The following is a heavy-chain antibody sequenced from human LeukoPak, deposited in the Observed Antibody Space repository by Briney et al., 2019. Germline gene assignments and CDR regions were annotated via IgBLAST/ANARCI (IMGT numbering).Heavy chain of an antibody. CDR2: ISTSSNYV. D-gene: IGHD6-13*01. V-gene: IGHV3-21*01. J-gene: IGHJ5*02. CDR1: GFTFSTST. Sequence: GGSLRLSCAASGFTFSTSTMHWVRQAPGKGLVWVSSISTSSNYVYYADSVKGRFTISRDNAKNSLYLQMNSLRAEDTAVYYCARDSPSRYSSSWFLFDPWGQGTLVTVSS. CDR3: ARDSPSRYSSSWFLFDP.